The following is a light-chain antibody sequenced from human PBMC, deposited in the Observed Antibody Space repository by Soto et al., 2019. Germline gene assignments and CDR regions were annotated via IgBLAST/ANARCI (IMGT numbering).Light chain of an antibody. V-gene: IGKV3-15*01. CDR2: NVS. Sequence: EIVMTQSPATLSVSTGERATLSCRASQSGVGFLCWYHHEPCQAPRLLIYNVSPTATGIPARFSGSGSGTEFTLTISSLQSEDFAVYYCQQYNNWPPTFGQGTRLEI. CDR3: QQYNNWPPT. CDR1: QSGVGF. J-gene: IGKJ5*01.